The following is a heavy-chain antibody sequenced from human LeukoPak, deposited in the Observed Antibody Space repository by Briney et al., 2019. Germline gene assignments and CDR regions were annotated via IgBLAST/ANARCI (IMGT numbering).Heavy chain of an antibody. D-gene: IGHD5-12*01. J-gene: IGHJ3*02. Sequence: SETLSLTCTVAGGSISSSGYYWSWIRQPPGKGLEWIGEINHSGSTNYNPSLKSRVTISVDTSKNQFSLKLSSVTATDTAVYYCALGYSGYDFGSAFDIWGQGTMVTVSS. CDR3: ALGYSGYDFGSAFDI. V-gene: IGHV4-39*07. CDR1: GGSISSSGYY. CDR2: INHSGST.